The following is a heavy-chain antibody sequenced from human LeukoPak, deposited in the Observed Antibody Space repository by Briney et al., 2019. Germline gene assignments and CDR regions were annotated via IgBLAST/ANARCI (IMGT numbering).Heavy chain of an antibody. CDR1: GFTFGDYA. CDR2: IRSKAYGGTT. CDR3: TRTVSSSSFPSVSIAVRFDP. V-gene: IGHV3-49*03. J-gene: IGHJ5*02. D-gene: IGHD6-6*01. Sequence: PGGSLRLSCTASGFTFGDYAMSWFRQAPGKGLEWVGFIRSKAYGGTTEYAASVKGRFTISRDDSKSIAYLQMNSLKTEDTAVYYCTRTVSSSSFPSVSIAVRFDPWGQGTLVTVSP.